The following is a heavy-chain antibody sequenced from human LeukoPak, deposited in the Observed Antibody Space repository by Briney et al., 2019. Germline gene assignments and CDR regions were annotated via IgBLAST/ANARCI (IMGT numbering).Heavy chain of an antibody. V-gene: IGHV4-59*08. CDR3: ARHESTSSRYNWFDP. CDR1: GGSISSYY. D-gene: IGHD2-2*01. Sequence: SETPSLTCTVSGGSISSYYWSWIRQPPGKGLEWIGYIYYSGSTNYNPSLKSRVTISVDTSKNQFSLKLSSVTAADTAVYYCARHESTSSRYNWFDPWGQGTLVTVSS. CDR2: IYYSGST. J-gene: IGHJ5*02.